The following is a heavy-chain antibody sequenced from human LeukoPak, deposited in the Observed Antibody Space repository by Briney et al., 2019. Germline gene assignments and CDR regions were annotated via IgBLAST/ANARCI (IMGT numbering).Heavy chain of an antibody. V-gene: IGHV3-23*01. CDR3: AKRFMDGNYGLGWGYYYYYGMDV. Sequence: GGSLRLSCAASGFTFSSYGMSWVRQAPGKGLEWVSTFSGRGGRTNYADSVKGRFTISRDNSQNRLYLQMNSLRAEDTAVYYCAKRFMDGNYGLGWGYYYYYGMDVWGQGTTVTVSS. J-gene: IGHJ6*02. CDR1: GFTFSSYG. CDR2: FSGRGGRT. D-gene: IGHD4-17*01.